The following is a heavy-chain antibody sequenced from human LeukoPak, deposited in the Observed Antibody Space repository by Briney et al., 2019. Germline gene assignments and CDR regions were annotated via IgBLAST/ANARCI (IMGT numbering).Heavy chain of an antibody. CDR3: AILPLTVVTPLDV. D-gene: IGHD4-23*01. CDR2: INPNIGDT. V-gene: IGHV1-2*02. CDR1: AYTFTDYF. Sequence: GASVKVSCKASAYTFTDYFMYWVRQAPGQGLEWMGRINPNIGDTNYAQKFQGRVTMTRDTSVSTAYMELSRLRSDDTAVYYCAILPLTVVTPLDVWGQGTTVTVSS. J-gene: IGHJ6*02.